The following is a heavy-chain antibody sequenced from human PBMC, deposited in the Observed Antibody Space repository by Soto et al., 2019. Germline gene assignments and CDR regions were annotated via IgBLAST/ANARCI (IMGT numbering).Heavy chain of an antibody. Sequence: QVQLQESGPGLVKPSGTLSLTCAVSSGSISTNDWWSWVRQPPGKGLEWIGDIFHSGISNYNPSLKSRVTISVDKSKNQCSLKLSSVTAADTAVYYCAREKDGIAFDYWGQGTLVTVSS. J-gene: IGHJ4*02. CDR1: SGSISTNDW. D-gene: IGHD6-13*01. V-gene: IGHV4-4*02. CDR3: AREKDGIAFDY. CDR2: IFHSGIS.